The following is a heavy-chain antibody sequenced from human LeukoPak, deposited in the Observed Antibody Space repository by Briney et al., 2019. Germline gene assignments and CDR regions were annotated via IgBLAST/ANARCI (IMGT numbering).Heavy chain of an antibody. CDR2: IYSNGIT. CDR3: ARRAYFDSSGYSPTSGYFDL. V-gene: IGHV4-4*08. D-gene: IGHD3-22*01. J-gene: IGHJ2*01. Sequence: SETLSLTCTVSGGSIFSYYWNWIRQSPGKGLEWLGYIYSNGITNYSPSLRSRGTISIATSKNQFSLRLASVTAADTAIYYCARRAYFDSSGYSPTSGYFDLWGRGTLVTVS. CDR1: GGSIFSYY.